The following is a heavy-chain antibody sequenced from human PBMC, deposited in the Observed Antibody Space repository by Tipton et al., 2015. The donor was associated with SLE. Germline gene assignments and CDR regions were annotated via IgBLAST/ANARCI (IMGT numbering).Heavy chain of an antibody. V-gene: IGHV4-61*02. CDR2: IYTSGST. CDR1: GGSISSGSYY. J-gene: IGHJ4*02. D-gene: IGHD1-26*01. CDR3: ARGGSGSSRTEFDY. Sequence: TLSLTCTVSGGSISSGSYYWSWIRQPAGKGLEWIGRIYTSGSTNYNPSLKSRVTISVDTSKNQFSLKLSSVTAAGTAVYYCARGGSGSSRTEFDYWGQGTLVTVSS.